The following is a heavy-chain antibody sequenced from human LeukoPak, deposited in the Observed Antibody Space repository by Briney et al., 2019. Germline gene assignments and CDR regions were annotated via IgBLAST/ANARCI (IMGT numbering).Heavy chain of an antibody. Sequence: SETLSLTCAVSGGPFSGYYWSWIRQPPGKGLEWIGEINHSGSTNYNPSLKSRVTISVDTSKNQFSLKLSSVTAADTAVYYCARGGPIVVVPAAMGDFDYWGQGTLVTVSS. CDR3: ARGGPIVVVPAAMGDFDY. CDR1: GGPFSGYY. CDR2: INHSGST. J-gene: IGHJ4*02. V-gene: IGHV4-34*01. D-gene: IGHD2-2*01.